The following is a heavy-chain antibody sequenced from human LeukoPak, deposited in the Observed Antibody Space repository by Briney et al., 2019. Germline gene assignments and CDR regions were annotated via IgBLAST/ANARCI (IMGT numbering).Heavy chain of an antibody. Sequence: SETLSLTCTVSGGSISSGSYYWSWIRQPAGKGLEWIGRIYTSGSTNYNPSLKSRVTISVDTSKNQFSLKLSSVTAADTAVYYCARGNLSTFDYWGQGTLVTVSS. CDR2: IYTSGST. CDR1: GGSISSGSYY. V-gene: IGHV4-61*02. D-gene: IGHD3-3*02. J-gene: IGHJ4*02. CDR3: ARGNLSTFDY.